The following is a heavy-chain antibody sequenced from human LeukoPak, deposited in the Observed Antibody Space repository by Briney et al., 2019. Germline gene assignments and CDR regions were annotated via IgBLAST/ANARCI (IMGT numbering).Heavy chain of an antibody. Sequence: GGSLRLSCAASGFTFSRHGMHWVRQAPGKGLEWVAFIRYDASDKYYADSVKGRFTISRDNSKNTLYLQMNSLRPEDTAVYYCAKDKAFLAGYFDYWGQGNLVTVSS. J-gene: IGHJ4*02. CDR2: IRYDASDK. CDR1: GFTFSRHG. CDR3: AKDKAFLAGYFDY. V-gene: IGHV3-30*02.